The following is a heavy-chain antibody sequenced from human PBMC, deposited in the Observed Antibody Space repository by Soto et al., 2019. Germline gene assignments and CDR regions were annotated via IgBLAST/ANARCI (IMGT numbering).Heavy chain of an antibody. J-gene: IGHJ4*02. CDR1: GGTFSSYA. CDR3: ARDHLSSGWYGYFDY. V-gene: IGHV1-69*13. CDR2: IIPIFGTA. D-gene: IGHD6-19*01. Sequence: SVKVSCKASGGTFSSYAISWVRQAPGQGLEWMGGIIPIFGTANYAQKFQGRVTITADESTSTAYMELSSLRSEDTAVYYCARDHLSSGWYGYFDYWGQGTLVTVSS.